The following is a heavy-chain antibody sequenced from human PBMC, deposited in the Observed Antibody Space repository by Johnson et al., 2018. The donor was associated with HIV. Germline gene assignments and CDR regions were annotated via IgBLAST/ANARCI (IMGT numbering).Heavy chain of an antibody. D-gene: IGHD1-26*01. V-gene: IGHV3-30*03. J-gene: IGHJ3*02. CDR2: ISFDGNNK. CDR1: GFTFTSYW. CDR3: AREGGALDAFDI. Sequence: QMLLVESGGGLVQPGGSLRLSCAASGFTFTSYWMSWVRQAPGKGPEWVAVISFDGNNKYFADSVKGRFTISRDNSRYTLYLQMSSLRAEDTAVYYCAREGGALDAFDIWGQGTMVTVSS.